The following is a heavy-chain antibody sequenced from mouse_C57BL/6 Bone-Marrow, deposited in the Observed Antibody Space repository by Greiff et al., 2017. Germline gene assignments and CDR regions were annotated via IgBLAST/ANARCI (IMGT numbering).Heavy chain of an antibody. CDR2: IDPSDSYT. V-gene: IGHV1-69*01. CDR3: AREGFYYYGSTDY. Sequence: VQLQQSGAELVMPGASVKLSCKASGYTFTSYWMHWVKQRPGQGLEWIGEIDPSDSYTNYNQKFKGKSTLTVDKSSSTAYMQLSSLTSEDSAVYYCAREGFYYYGSTDYWGQGTTLTVSS. D-gene: IGHD1-1*01. CDR1: GYTFTSYW. J-gene: IGHJ2*01.